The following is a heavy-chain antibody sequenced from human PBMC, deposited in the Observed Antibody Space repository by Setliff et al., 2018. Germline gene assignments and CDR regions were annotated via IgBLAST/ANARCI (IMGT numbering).Heavy chain of an antibody. V-gene: IGHV4-34*01. D-gene: IGHD6-6*01. J-gene: IGHJ4*02. Sequence: SETLSLTCAAYGGTFSDYHWTWIRQSPEKGLEWIGEINHRGSANYNPSLKSRVTISIDTSKDQFSLKLISMTAADTAVYYCARGRNIAARLLDSWGQGTLVTVS. CDR3: ARGRNIAARLLDS. CDR2: INHRGSA. CDR1: GGTFSDYH.